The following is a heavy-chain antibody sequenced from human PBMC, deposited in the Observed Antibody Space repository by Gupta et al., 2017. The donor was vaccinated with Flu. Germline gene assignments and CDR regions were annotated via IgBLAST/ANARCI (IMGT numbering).Heavy chain of an antibody. CDR3: ARDQSAYFYGSGSYLFDY. D-gene: IGHD3-10*01. V-gene: IGHV3-11*01. Sequence: QVQLVESGGGLVKPGGSVRLSCAASGFTFRDYYMSWIRQAPGKGLEWVAYIGTSGGTISYADSVKGRLTISRDNAKNLLYLQMNSLRAEDTAVYYCARDQSAYFYGSGSYLFDYWGQGTLVTVSS. CDR1: GFTFRDYY. CDR2: IGTSGGTI. J-gene: IGHJ4*02.